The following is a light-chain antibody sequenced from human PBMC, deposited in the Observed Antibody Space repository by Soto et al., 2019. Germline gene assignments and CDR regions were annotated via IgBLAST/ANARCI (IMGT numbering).Light chain of an antibody. CDR1: QSISYW. CDR3: QQYNNYWS. Sequence: DIQMTQSPSTLSASVRDRVTITCRASQSISYWLAWYQQKPGKAPNLLIYKASSLESGVPSRFSGSGSGTEFTLTISSLQPDDFATYYCQQYNNYWSFGQGTKVEIK. CDR2: KAS. J-gene: IGKJ1*01. V-gene: IGKV1-5*03.